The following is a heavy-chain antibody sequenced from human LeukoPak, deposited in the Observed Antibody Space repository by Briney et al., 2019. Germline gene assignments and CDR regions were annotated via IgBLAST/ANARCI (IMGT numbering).Heavy chain of an antibody. V-gene: IGHV4-59*01. D-gene: IGHD5-12*01. J-gene: IGHJ1*01. Sequence: AETLTLTCTASGGSISSYYWSWIRQPPGKGLEWIAYIYYSGSTNYNPSLKSRVTISVDTSKNQFSLKLSTVTAADTAVYYCARVPSGYPSLYFQHWGQGTLVTVSS. CDR2: IYYSGST. CDR1: GGSISSYY. CDR3: ARVPSGYPSLYFQH.